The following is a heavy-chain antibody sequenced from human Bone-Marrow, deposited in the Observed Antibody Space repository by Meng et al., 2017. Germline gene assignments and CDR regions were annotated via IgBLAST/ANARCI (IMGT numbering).Heavy chain of an antibody. CDR2: IYPGDSDT. J-gene: IGHJ2*01. CDR1: GYSFTSYW. Sequence: KVSRMGSGYSFTSYWIGWVRQMPGKGLEWMGIIYPGDSDTRYSPSFQGQVTISADKPISTAYLQWSSLKASDTAMYYCARPSYYNSSGYYRGYFDLWGHGTLVTVSS. CDR3: ARPSYYNSSGYYRGYFDL. V-gene: IGHV5-51*04. D-gene: IGHD3-22*01.